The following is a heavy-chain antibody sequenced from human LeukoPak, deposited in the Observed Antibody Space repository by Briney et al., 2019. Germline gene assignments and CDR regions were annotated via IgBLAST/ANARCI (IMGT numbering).Heavy chain of an antibody. CDR2: IYTSGST. V-gene: IGHV4-61*02. CDR1: GGSISSGSYY. Sequence: SETLSHTCTVSGGSISSGSYYWSWIRQPAGKGLEWIGRIYTSGSTNYNPSLKSRVTISVDTSKNQFSLKLSSVTAADTAVYYCAREGRLGDFDYWGQGTLVTVSS. J-gene: IGHJ4*02. D-gene: IGHD3-16*01. CDR3: AREGRLGDFDY.